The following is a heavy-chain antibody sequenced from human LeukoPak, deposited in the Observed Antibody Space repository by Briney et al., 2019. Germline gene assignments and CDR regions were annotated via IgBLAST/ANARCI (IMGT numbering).Heavy chain of an antibody. CDR3: ARGYDILTGDYYYYYMDV. CDR2: INPNSGGT. J-gene: IGHJ6*03. V-gene: IGHV1-2*02. CDR1: GYTFTGYY. D-gene: IGHD3-9*01. Sequence: ASVKVSCKASGYTFTGYYMHWVRQAPGQGLEWMGWINPNSGGTNYAQKFQGRVTMTRDTSISTAYMELRSLRSDDTAVYYCARGYDILTGDYYYYYMDVWGKGTTVTVSS.